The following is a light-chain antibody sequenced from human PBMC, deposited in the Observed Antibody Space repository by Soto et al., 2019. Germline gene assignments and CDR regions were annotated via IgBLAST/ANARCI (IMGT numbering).Light chain of an antibody. CDR2: DVS. J-gene: IGLJ2*01. CDR1: SSDIGGYNY. Sequence: QSGLTQPASVSGSPGQSITISCTGISSDIGGYNYVSWYQQHPGKAPKLVIYDVSIRPSGVSNRFSGSKSGNTASLTISGLQAEDEGDYYCSSYISTYSLFGGGTKLTVL. CDR3: SSYISTYSL. V-gene: IGLV2-14*01.